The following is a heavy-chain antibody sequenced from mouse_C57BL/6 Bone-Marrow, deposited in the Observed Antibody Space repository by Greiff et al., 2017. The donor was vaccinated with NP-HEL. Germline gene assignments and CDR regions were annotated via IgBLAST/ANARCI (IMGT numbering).Heavy chain of an antibody. Sequence: EVKLVESGGGLVKPGGSLKLSCAASGFTFSSYAMSWVRHTPEQRLEWVATISDGGSYTYYPDNVKVRFTLARDNAKNNLYLQMSHLKSEDTAMYYCAREGYYGSSSFAYWGQGTLVTVSA. CDR1: GFTFSSYA. D-gene: IGHD1-1*01. CDR2: ISDGGSYT. J-gene: IGHJ3*01. CDR3: AREGYYGSSSFAY. V-gene: IGHV5-4*01.